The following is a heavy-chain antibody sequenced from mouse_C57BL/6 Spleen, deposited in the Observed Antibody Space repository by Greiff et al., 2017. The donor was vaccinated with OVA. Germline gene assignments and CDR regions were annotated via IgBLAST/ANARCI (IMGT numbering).Heavy chain of an antibody. V-gene: IGHV5-9*01. CDR3: AGHFYDYDEYWYFDV. CDR1: GFTFSSYT. CDR2: ISGGGGNT. Sequence: EVQGVESGGGLVKPGGSLKLSCAASGFTFSSYTMSWVRQTPEKRLEWVATISGGGGNTYYPDSVKGRFTISRDNAKNTLYLQMSSLRSEDTALYYCAGHFYDYDEYWYFDVWGTGTTVTVSS. J-gene: IGHJ1*03. D-gene: IGHD2-4*01.